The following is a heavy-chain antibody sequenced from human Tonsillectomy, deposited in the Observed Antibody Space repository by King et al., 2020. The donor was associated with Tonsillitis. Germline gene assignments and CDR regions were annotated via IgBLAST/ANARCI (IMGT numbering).Heavy chain of an antibody. D-gene: IGHD4-23*01. J-gene: IGHJ4*02. CDR2: ISSSGNYI. V-gene: IGHV3-21*01. CDR1: GFTFSSYS. Sequence: VQLVESGGGLVKPGGSLRLSCAASGFTFSSYSMNWVRQAPGKGLEWVSSISSSGNYIYYADSAKGRFTISRDNAKNSLSLQMNSLRAEDTAVYYCARSDYGGNPSYFDYWGQGTLVTVSS. CDR3: ARSDYGGNPSYFDY.